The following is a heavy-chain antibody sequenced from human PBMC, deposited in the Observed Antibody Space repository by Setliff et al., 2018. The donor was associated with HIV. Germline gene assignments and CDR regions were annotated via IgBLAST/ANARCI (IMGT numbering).Heavy chain of an antibody. CDR3: ARGRSCSSSSCYLVYYYYYGMDV. Sequence: NPSETLSLTCAVYGGSFSGYYWSWIRQPPGKGLEWIGEIIHTGSTNYNPSLKSRVTISVDTSKNQFSLGLSSVTAADTAVYYCARGRSCSSSSCYLVYYYYYGMDVWGHGSTVTVSS. J-gene: IGHJ6*02. D-gene: IGHD2-2*01. CDR1: GGSFSGYY. CDR2: IIHTGST. V-gene: IGHV4-34*01.